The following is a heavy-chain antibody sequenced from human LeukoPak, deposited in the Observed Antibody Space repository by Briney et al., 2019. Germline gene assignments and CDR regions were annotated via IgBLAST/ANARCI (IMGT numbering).Heavy chain of an antibody. CDR1: GYTFTSYY. Sequence: GASVKVSCKASGYTFTSYYMHWVRQAPGQGLEWMGIINPSGGSTSYAQKFQGRVTMTRDTSTSTVYMELSSLRSEDTAVYYCARDLVSEEYGDYVFFDYWGQGTLVTVFS. J-gene: IGHJ4*02. V-gene: IGHV1-46*01. CDR2: INPSGGST. D-gene: IGHD4-17*01. CDR3: ARDLVSEEYGDYVFFDY.